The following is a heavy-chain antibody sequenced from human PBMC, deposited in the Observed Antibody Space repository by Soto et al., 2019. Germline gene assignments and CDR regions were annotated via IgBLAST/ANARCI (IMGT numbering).Heavy chain of an antibody. V-gene: IGHV4-59*08. D-gene: IGHD3-10*01. J-gene: IGHJ4*02. CDR2: IYYTGST. CDR1: GGSINNYF. Sequence: PSETLSLTCAVSGGSINNYFWSWVRQPPGKGLEWIGYIYYTGSTNYDPSLKSRVTISVDTSKNQFSLKLSSVTAADTAVYYCARSAFSMDLFDYWGQGTLVTVPQ. CDR3: ARSAFSMDLFDY.